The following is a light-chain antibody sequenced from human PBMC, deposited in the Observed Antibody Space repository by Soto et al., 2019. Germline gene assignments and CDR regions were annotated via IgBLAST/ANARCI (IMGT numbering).Light chain of an antibody. Sequence: DIQMTQSPSTLSAYVGDRVTITCRASQSFSTWLAWYQQKPGKAPKLLIYKASSLEGGVPSRFSGSGSGTKFTLTISSLQPDDFATYYSQQYNSYPWTFGQGTKVEIK. CDR1: QSFSTW. CDR2: KAS. CDR3: QQYNSYPWT. V-gene: IGKV1-5*03. J-gene: IGKJ1*01.